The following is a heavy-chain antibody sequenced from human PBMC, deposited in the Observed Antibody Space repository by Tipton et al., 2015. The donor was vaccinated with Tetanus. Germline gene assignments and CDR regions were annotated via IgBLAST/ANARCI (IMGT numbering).Heavy chain of an antibody. V-gene: IGHV3-23*01. Sequence: SLRLSCAASGFTFSSYAMSWVRQAPGKGLEWVSAISGSGGSTYYADSVKGRFTISRDNSKNTLYLQMNSLRAEDTAVYYCAKGEDYYDSSGYYYPGVGAFDIWGQGTMVTVSS. CDR2: ISGSGGST. CDR1: GFTFSSYA. J-gene: IGHJ3*02. CDR3: AKGEDYYDSSGYYYPGVGAFDI. D-gene: IGHD3-22*01.